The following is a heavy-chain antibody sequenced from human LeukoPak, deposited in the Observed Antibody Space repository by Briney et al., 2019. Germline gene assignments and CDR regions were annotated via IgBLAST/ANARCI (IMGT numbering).Heavy chain of an antibody. J-gene: IGHJ4*02. CDR3: ARSNNYGFDY. CDR1: GFTFSSYW. V-gene: IGHV3-74*03. CDR2: INGDGGTT. Sequence: GGSLRLSCAASGFTFSSYWMHWVRQAPGKGLVWVSHINGDGGTTTYADSVKGRFTISRDNAKNTLYLQMNSPRAEDTAVFYCARSNNYGFDYWGQGTLVTVSS. D-gene: IGHD5-24*01.